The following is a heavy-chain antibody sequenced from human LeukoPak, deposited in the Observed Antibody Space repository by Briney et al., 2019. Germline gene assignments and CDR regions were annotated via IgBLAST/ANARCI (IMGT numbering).Heavy chain of an antibody. Sequence: PSQTLSLTCTVSGGSISSGGYYWSWIRQHPGKGLEWIGYIYYSGSTNYNPSLKSRVTISVDTSKNQFSLKLSSVTAADTAVYYCAGTPGGSFLNFDYWGQGTLVTVSS. CDR3: AGTPGGSFLNFDY. D-gene: IGHD1-26*01. CDR2: IYYSGST. CDR1: GGSISSGGYY. J-gene: IGHJ4*02. V-gene: IGHV4-31*03.